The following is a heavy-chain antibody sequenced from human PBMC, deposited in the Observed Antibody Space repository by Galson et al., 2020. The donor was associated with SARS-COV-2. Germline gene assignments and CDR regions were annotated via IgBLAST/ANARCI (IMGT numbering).Heavy chain of an antibody. CDR3: AKDGGLWRYDFWTGYYPYFDC. V-gene: IGHV3-23*01. J-gene: IGHJ4*02. CDR1: GFTFSSYA. CDR2: LSASGGST. Sequence: GESLKISCAASGFTFSSYAMSWVRQAPGKGLEWVSALSASGGSTYYADSVKGRFTISRDNSKNTLHLQMNSLRAEDTAVYYCAKDGGLWRYDFWTGYYPYFDCWGQGTLVTAPS. D-gene: IGHD3-3*01.